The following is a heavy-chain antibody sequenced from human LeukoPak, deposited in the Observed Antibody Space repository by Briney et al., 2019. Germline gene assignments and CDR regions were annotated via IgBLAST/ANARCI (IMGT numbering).Heavy chain of an antibody. D-gene: IGHD6-13*01. V-gene: IGHV5-51*01. CDR3: ATLATAGTFYLDD. CDR2: IYPADSDT. J-gene: IGHJ4*02. CDR1: GYSFTSYW. Sequence: GGSLRISCKGSGYSFTSYWIGWVRQMPGKGLEWMGFIYPADSDTRYSPSFQGQVTLSADKSISTAYLRWSSLKASDTAMYYCATLATAGTFYLDDWGQGTLVSVSS.